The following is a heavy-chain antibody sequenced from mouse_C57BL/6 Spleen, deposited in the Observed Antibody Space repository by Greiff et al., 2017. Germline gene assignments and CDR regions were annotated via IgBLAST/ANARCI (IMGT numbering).Heavy chain of an antibody. CDR2: LDPEDGDT. CDR1: GFNIKDYY. CDR3: TTGYYGSSYDWYFDV. D-gene: IGHD1-1*01. V-gene: IGHV14-1*01. Sequence: VQLQQSGAELVRPGASVKLSCTASGFNIKDYYMHWVKQRPEQGLEWIGRLDPEDGDTEYAPKFQGKATMTADTSSNTAYLQLSSLTSEDTAVYYCTTGYYGSSYDWYFDVWGTGTTVTVSS. J-gene: IGHJ1*03.